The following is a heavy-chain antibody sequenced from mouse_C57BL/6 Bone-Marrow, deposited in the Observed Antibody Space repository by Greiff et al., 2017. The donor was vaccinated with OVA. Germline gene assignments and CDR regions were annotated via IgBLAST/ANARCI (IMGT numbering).Heavy chain of an antibody. CDR3: TRGIYDYGREAY. CDR1: GFNIKDDY. Sequence: EVKLVESGAELVRPGASVKLSCTASGFNIKDDYMHWVKQRPEQGLEWIGWIYPENGDTEYASKFQGKATITADTSSNTAYLQLSSLTSEDTAVYYCTRGIYDYGREAYWGQGTLVTVSA. CDR2: IYPENGDT. D-gene: IGHD1-1*01. J-gene: IGHJ3*01. V-gene: IGHV14-4*01.